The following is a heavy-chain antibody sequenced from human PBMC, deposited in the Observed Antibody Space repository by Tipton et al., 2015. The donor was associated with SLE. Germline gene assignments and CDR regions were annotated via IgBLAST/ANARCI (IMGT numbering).Heavy chain of an antibody. Sequence: TLSLTCAVYGGSFSGYYWSWIRQPPGKGLEWIGEINQSGSTNYNPSLKSRGTISVNTSKNQFSRKLSSAAAAVTAVYYCARGYSGYVLNYYMDVWGKGTTVTVSS. CDR1: GGSFSGYY. CDR3: ARGYSGYVLNYYMDV. J-gene: IGHJ6*03. CDR2: INQSGST. V-gene: IGHV4-34*01. D-gene: IGHD5-12*01.